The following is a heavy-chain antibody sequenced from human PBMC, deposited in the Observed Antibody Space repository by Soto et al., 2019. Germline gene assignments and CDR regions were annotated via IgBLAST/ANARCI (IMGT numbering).Heavy chain of an antibody. CDR3: ARPDLSGSYYRPFFDQ. CDR1: AFTFTSYG. V-gene: IGHV3-33*08. D-gene: IGHD3-10*01. CDR2: IWYDGIKK. J-gene: IGHJ4*02. Sequence: QVQLVESGGGVVQPGRSLRLSCAVSAFTFTSYGMHWVRQAPGKGLEWVALIWYDGIKKFYADSVKGRFTISRDNSQNILYLQLNSLRAEDTAVYYCARPDLSGSYYRPFFDQWGQGTLVTVSS.